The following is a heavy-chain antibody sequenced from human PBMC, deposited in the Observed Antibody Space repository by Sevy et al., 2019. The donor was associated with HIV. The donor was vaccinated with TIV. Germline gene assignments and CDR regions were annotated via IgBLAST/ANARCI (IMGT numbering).Heavy chain of an antibody. J-gene: IGHJ4*02. CDR1: DYTFTSYG. D-gene: IGHD4-17*01. V-gene: IGHV1-18*04. CDR2: ISAYNGNT. Sequence: ASVKVSCKASDYTFTSYGINWVRQAPGQGLEWMGWISAYNGNTNYAQKLQGRVTMTTDTSTNTAYMELRSLRSDDTAVYYCARDLSMTTVTTFDYWGQGTLVTVSS. CDR3: ARDLSMTTVTTFDY.